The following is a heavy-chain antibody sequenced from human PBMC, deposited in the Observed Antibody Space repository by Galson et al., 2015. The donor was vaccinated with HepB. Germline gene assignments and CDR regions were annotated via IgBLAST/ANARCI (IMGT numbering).Heavy chain of an antibody. D-gene: IGHD2-21*01. CDR1: GFTFSSYS. V-gene: IGHV3-48*01. CDR3: AKDRAYNYYYYGMDV. J-gene: IGHJ6*02. Sequence: SLRLSCAASGFTFSSYSMNWVRQAPGKGLEWVSYISSSSSTISYADSVKGRFTISRDNSQNTLYLQMSSLRAEDTAVYYCAKDRAYNYYYYGMDVWGQGTTVTVSS. CDR2: ISSSSSTI.